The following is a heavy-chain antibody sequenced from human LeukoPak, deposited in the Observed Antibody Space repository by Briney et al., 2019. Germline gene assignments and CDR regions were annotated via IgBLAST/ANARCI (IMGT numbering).Heavy chain of an antibody. Sequence: SETLPLTCTVSGGSISSYYWSWIRQPPGKGLEWIGYIYYSGSTNYNPSLKSRVTISVDTSKNQFSLKLSSVTAADTAVYYCAREGSSYIGGAFDIWGQGTMVTVSS. J-gene: IGHJ3*02. CDR3: AREGSSYIGGAFDI. D-gene: IGHD1-26*01. CDR1: GGSISSYY. CDR2: IYYSGST. V-gene: IGHV4-59*01.